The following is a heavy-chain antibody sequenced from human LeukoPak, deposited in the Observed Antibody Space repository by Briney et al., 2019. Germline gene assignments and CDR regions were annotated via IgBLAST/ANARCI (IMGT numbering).Heavy chain of an antibody. D-gene: IGHD6-19*01. CDR1: GFTFSSYS. Sequence: GGPLGLSCAASGFTFSSYSMNWVRQAPGKGLEWVSYISSSSSTIYYADSVKGRFTISRDNAKNSLYLQMNSLRAEDTAVYYCARGSWFDPWGQGTLVTVSS. CDR3: ARGSWFDP. V-gene: IGHV3-48*01. CDR2: ISSSSSTI. J-gene: IGHJ5*02.